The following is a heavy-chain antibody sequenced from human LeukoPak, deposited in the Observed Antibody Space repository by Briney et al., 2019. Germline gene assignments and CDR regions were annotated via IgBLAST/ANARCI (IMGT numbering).Heavy chain of an antibody. J-gene: IGHJ4*02. CDR1: GFTFDDYA. Sequence: TGRSLRLSCAASGFTFDDYAMHWVRQAPGKGLEWVSGISWNSGSIGYADSVKGRFTISRDNAKNSLYLQMNSLRADDTAVYYCARDLSWPSYFDYWGQGTLVTVSS. CDR2: ISWNSGSI. V-gene: IGHV3-9*01. D-gene: IGHD3-16*02. CDR3: ARDLSWPSYFDY.